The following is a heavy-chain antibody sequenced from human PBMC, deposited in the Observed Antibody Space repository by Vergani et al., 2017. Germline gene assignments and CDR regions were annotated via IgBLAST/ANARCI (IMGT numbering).Heavy chain of an antibody. D-gene: IGHD6-19*01. CDR3: SIAVAGNWNVDNFDY. CDR2: IIPIFGTA. V-gene: IGHV1-69*01. Sequence: QVQLVQSGAEVKKPGSSVKVSCKASGGTFSSYAISWVRQAPGQGLEWMGGIIPIFGTAHYAQKFQGRVTITADESTSTAYMELSSLRSEDTAVYYCSIAVAGNWNVDNFDYWGQGTLVTVSS. CDR1: GGTFSSYA. J-gene: IGHJ4*02.